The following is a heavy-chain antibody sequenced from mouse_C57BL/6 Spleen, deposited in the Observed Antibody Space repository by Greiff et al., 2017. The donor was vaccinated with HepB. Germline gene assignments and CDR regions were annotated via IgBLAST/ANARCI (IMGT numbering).Heavy chain of an antibody. Sequence: QVQLQQSGAELARPGASVKLSCKASGYTFTSYGISWVKQRTGQGLEWIGEIYPRSGNTYYNEKFKGKATLTADKSSSTAYMELRSLTSEDSAVYFCAIIYYDSYYFDYWGQGTTLTVSS. CDR1: GYTFTSYG. V-gene: IGHV1-81*01. J-gene: IGHJ2*01. CDR2: IYPRSGNT. D-gene: IGHD2-4*01. CDR3: AIIYYDSYYFDY.